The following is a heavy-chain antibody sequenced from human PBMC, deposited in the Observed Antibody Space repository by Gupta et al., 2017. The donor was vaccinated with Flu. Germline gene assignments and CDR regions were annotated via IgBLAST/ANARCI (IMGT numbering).Heavy chain of an antibody. CDR1: GFTVSSNY. CDR3: ARANPQYSSGRIHLRGGDAFDI. CDR2: IYSGGST. V-gene: IGHV3-53*04. D-gene: IGHD6-19*01. J-gene: IGHJ3*02. Sequence: EVQLVESGGGLVQPGGSLRLSCAASGFTVSSNYMSWVRQAPGKGLEWVSVIYSGGSTYYADSVKGRFTISRHNSKNTLYLQMNSLRAEDTAVYYCARANPQYSSGRIHLRGGDAFDIWGQGTMVTVSS.